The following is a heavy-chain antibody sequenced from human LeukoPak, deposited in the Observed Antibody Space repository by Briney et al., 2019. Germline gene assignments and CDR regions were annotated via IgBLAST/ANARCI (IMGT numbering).Heavy chain of an antibody. CDR1: GGSISSGSYY. V-gene: IGHV4-61*02. D-gene: IGHD6-13*01. Sequence: PSQTLSLTCTVPGGSISSGSYYWSWIRQPAGKGLEWIGRIYTSGSTNYNPSLKSRVTISVDTSKNQFSLKLSSVTAADTAVYYCARDVASSWYRLVDYWGQGTLVTVSS. CDR2: IYTSGST. J-gene: IGHJ4*02. CDR3: ARDVASSWYRLVDY.